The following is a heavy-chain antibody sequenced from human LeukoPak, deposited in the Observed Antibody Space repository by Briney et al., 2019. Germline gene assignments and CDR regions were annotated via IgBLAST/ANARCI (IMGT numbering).Heavy chain of an antibody. D-gene: IGHD3-10*01. Sequence: GGSLRLSCAPSGFTFSSYSMNWVRQAPGKGLEWVSSISSSSSSIYYADSVKGRFTISRDNAKNSLYLQMNSLRAEDTAVYYCARSLGATDAFDIWGQGTMVTVSS. CDR1: GFTFSSYS. V-gene: IGHV3-21*01. CDR3: ARSLGATDAFDI. J-gene: IGHJ3*02. CDR2: ISSSSSSI.